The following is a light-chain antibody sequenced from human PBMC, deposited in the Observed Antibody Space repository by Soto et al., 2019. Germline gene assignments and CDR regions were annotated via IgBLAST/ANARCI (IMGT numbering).Light chain of an antibody. V-gene: IGLV2-23*02. Sequence: QSALTQPASVSGSPGQSITISCTGTSSDVGSYNLVSWYQQHPGKAPKLMIYEVSKRPSGVSNRFSGSKSGNTASLTLSGLQAEDEADYYCCSYAGSRVFGGGTKVTVL. CDR1: SSDVGSYNL. CDR2: EVS. J-gene: IGLJ2*01. CDR3: CSYAGSRV.